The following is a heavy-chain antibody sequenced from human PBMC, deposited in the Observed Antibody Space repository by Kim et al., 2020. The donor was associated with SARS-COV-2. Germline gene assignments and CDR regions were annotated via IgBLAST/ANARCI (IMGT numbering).Heavy chain of an antibody. J-gene: IGHJ3*01. CDR2: IRGKPNSNAT. CDR3: TRVTGMTLASWDAF. CDR1: GFTFSGSA. V-gene: IGHV3-73*01. D-gene: IGHD2-8*02. Sequence: GGSLRLSCAASGFTFSGSAMHWVRQASGKGLEWVGRIRGKPNSNATAYAVPVKVRFTISRDDSKNTAYLQMHNLKTEDTAVYYCTRVTGMTLASWDAF.